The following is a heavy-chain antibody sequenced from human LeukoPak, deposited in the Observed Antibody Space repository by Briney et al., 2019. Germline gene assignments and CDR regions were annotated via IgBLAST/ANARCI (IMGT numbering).Heavy chain of an antibody. CDR2: IWSDATNQ. CDR3: AKYAQRGFDYSISLEH. CDR1: GFTFSHYG. V-gene: IGHV3-33*06. Sequence: GRSLRLSCKASGFTFSHYGMHWVRQAPGKGLEWVAVIWSDATNQYYADSVKGRFTISRDNFKNTVSLQMHSLRAEDTAVYYCAKYAQRGFDYSISLEHWGQGSLVTVSS. D-gene: IGHD4-11*01. J-gene: IGHJ4*02.